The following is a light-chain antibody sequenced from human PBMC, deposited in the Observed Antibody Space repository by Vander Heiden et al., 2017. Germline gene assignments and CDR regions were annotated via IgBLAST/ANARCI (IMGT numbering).Light chain of an antibody. J-gene: IGLJ2*01. CDR1: MSDVGGYNY. CDR3: SSYTTSSTLV. V-gene: IGLV2-14*01. Sequence: QSVLTPPASRSGSAGQSITISCTGIMSDVGGYNYLSWYQQHPGKAPKLIIYDVTKRPSGVSNRFSASKSGNTASLTISGLQAEDEADYYCSSYTTSSTLVFGGGTKLTVL. CDR2: DVT.